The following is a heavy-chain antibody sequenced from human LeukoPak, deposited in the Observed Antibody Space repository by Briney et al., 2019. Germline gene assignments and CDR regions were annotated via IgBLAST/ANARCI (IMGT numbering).Heavy chain of an antibody. D-gene: IGHD6-25*01. V-gene: IGHV1-2*02. CDR2: INPNSGGT. CDR3: ARGWRRLPQGYYRDV. J-gene: IGHJ6*03. Sequence: ASVKVSCKASGYTFTGYCMHWVRQAPGQGLEWMGWINPNSGGTNYAQKFQGRVTMTRDTSISTAYMELSRLRSDDTDVYYCARGWRRLPQGYYRDVWGKGTTVTVSS. CDR1: GYTFTGYC.